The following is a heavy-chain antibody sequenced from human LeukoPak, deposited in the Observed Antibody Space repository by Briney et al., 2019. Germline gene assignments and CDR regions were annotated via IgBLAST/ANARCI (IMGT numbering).Heavy chain of an antibody. CDR2: ISWNSGSI. CDR3: AKGLEKPLDYYYYMDV. D-gene: IGHD6-6*01. Sequence: PGRSLRLSCAASGFNFDDYAMHWVRQAPGKGLEWVSGISWNSGSIGYADSVKGRFTISRDNAKNSLYLQMNSLRAEDTALYYCAKGLEKPLDYYYYMDVWGKGTKVTVSS. CDR1: GFNFDDYA. J-gene: IGHJ6*03. V-gene: IGHV3-9*01.